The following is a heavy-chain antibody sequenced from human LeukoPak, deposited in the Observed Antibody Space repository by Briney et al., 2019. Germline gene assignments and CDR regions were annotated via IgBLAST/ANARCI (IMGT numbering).Heavy chain of an antibody. CDR3: ARGKPGIAVAGTKFDY. D-gene: IGHD6-19*01. J-gene: IGHJ4*02. Sequence: SETLSLTCTVSGYSISSGYYWGWIRQPPGKGLEWIGYIYYSGSTNYNPSLKSRVTISVDTSKNQFSLKLSSVTAADTAVYYCARGKPGIAVAGTKFDYWGQGTLVTVSS. V-gene: IGHV4-38-2*02. CDR2: IYYSGST. CDR1: GYSISSGYY.